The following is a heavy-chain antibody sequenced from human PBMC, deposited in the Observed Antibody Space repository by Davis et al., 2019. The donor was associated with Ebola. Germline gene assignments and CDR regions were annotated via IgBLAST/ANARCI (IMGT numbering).Heavy chain of an antibody. V-gene: IGHV3-23*01. CDR3: LYGMDV. J-gene: IGHJ6*02. Sequence: GGSLRLSCAASGFTFSTYAMSWVRQAPGKGLEWVSVIYNGGSTYYADSVKGRFTISRDNSKNTLYLQMNSLRAEDTAVYYCLYGMDVWGQGTTVTVSS. CDR1: GFTFSTYA. CDR2: IYNGGST.